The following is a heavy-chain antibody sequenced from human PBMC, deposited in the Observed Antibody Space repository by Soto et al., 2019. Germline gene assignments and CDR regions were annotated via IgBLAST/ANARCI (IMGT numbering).Heavy chain of an antibody. V-gene: IGHV4-34*01. J-gene: IGHJ4*02. Sequence: SETLSLTCAVYGGSFSGYYWSWIRQPPGKGLEWIGEINHSGSTNYNPSLKSRVTISVDTSKNQFSLKLSSVTAADTAVYYCARVRGVIIGTFDYWGQGTLVTVSS. CDR1: GGSFSGYY. CDR3: ARVRGVIIGTFDY. CDR2: INHSGST. D-gene: IGHD3-10*01.